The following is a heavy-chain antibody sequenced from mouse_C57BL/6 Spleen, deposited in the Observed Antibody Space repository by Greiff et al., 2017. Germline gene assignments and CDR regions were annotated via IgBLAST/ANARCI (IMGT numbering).Heavy chain of an antibody. CDR2: IDPETGGT. CDR3: TGRMDY. Sequence: VQLQQSGAELVRPGASVTLSCKASGYTFTDYEMHWVKQTPVHGLEWIGAIDPETGGTAYTQKFKGKAILTADKSSSTAYMELRSLTSEDSAVYYCTGRMDYWGQGTSVTVSS. J-gene: IGHJ4*01. CDR1: GYTFTDYE. V-gene: IGHV1-15*01.